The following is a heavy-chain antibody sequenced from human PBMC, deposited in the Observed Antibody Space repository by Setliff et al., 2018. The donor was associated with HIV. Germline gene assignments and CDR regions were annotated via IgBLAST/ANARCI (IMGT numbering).Heavy chain of an antibody. Sequence: SETLSLTCAVYGGSFSGYYWSWIRQPPGKGLEWIGEINHSGSTNYNPSLKSRVTISVDTSKNQFSLKLSSVTAADTAVYYCARVRRVVIAYYYYMDVWGKGTTVTVSS. CDR3: ARVRRVVIAYYYYMDV. V-gene: IGHV4-34*01. CDR1: GGSFSGYY. J-gene: IGHJ6*03. D-gene: IGHD2-21*01. CDR2: INHSGST.